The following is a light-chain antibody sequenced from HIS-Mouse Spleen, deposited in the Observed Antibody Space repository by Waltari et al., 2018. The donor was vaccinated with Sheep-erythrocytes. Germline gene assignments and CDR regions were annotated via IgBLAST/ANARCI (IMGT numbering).Light chain of an antibody. CDR1: SSDVGSYNL. J-gene: IGLJ3*02. CDR3: CSYAGSSTPWV. Sequence: QSALTQPASVSGSPGQSITISCTGTSSDVGSYNLVSWYQQHPGKAPKLMIYEGSKRPSALSNRFSCSKSGNTASLTISGLQAGDEADYYCCSYAGSSTPWVFGGGTKLTVL. CDR2: EGS. V-gene: IGLV2-23*01.